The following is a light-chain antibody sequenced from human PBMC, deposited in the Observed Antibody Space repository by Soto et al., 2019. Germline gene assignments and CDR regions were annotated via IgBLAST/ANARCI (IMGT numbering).Light chain of an antibody. V-gene: IGLV1-40*01. CDR2: GNS. J-gene: IGLJ1*01. CDR1: SSNIGATYD. CDR3: QSYDSSLSAHYV. Sequence: VLTKPPSVSGAPGQRVTISFTGSSSNIGATYDVQWYQQLPGTAPKLLIYGNSNRPSGVPDRFSGSKSGTSASLAITGLQADDEADYYCQSYDSSLSAHYVFGTGTKVTVL.